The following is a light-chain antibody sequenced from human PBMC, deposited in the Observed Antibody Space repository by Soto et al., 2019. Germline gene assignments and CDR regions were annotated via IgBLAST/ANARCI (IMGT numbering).Light chain of an antibody. CDR3: QQLNSYLPIT. CDR1: QGISSY. CDR2: AAS. Sequence: DIQLTQSPSFLSASVGARVPITCRASQGISSYLAWYQQKPGKAPKLLIYAASTLQSGVPSRFSGSGSGTEFTLTISSLQPEDFATYYCQQLNSYLPITFGQGTRLEIK. V-gene: IGKV1-9*01. J-gene: IGKJ5*01.